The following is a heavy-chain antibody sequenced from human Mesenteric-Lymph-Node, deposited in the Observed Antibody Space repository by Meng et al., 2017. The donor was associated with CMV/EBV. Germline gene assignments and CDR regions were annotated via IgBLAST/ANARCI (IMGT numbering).Heavy chain of an antibody. CDR2: ISAYNGHT. V-gene: IGHV1-18*01. CDR1: NYSCASYG. Sequence: KASNYSCASYGINWVRQAPGQGLEWMAWISAYNGHTNYAQNLQGRLTLTTDTSTTTAYMELRSLRSDDTAVYYCARDIVRGVIMAFDYWGQGTLVTVSS. D-gene: IGHD3-10*01. J-gene: IGHJ4*02. CDR3: ARDIVRGVIMAFDY.